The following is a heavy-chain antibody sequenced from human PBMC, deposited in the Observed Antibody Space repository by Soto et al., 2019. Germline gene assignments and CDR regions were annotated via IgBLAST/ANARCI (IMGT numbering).Heavy chain of an antibody. D-gene: IGHD1-1*01. CDR1: GFTFSSYS. CDR3: ARTQYTLDY. CDR2: ISSSSSYI. Sequence: GESVTISCAASGFTFSSYSMNWVRQAPGKGLEWVSSISSSSSYIYYADSVKGRFTISGDNAKNSLYLQMNSLRAEDTAVYYCARTQYTLDYWGQGSLVTVSS. V-gene: IGHV3-21*01. J-gene: IGHJ4*02.